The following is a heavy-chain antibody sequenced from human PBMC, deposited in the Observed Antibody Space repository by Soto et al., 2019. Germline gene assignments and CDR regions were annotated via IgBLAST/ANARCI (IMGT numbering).Heavy chain of an antibody. CDR3: ARDSWLTNSVAGRTYSYYFGFDV. CDR2: ISYSGST. J-gene: IGHJ6*02. D-gene: IGHD4-17*01. V-gene: IGHV4-30-4*01. Sequence: QVQLQESGPGLVKPSQTLSLTCTVSSGSITSGEYYWSWIRQPPGKGLEWIGHISYSGSTNFNPSLKIRLTMSIDTSKSQFSLKLSSVTAADTAIYYCARDSWLTNSVAGRTYSYYFGFDVWGQGTTVTVSS. CDR1: SGSITSGEYY.